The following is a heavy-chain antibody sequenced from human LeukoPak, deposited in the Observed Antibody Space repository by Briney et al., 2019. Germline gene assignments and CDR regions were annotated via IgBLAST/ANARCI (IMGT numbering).Heavy chain of an antibody. J-gene: IGHJ4*02. V-gene: IGHV4-59*13. Sequence: SETLSLTCTVSGGSISSYYWSWIRQPPGKGLEWIGYIYDSGSTNYNPSLKSRVTISVDTSKNQFSLKLSSVTAADTAVYYCASRYSSSWGIDYWGQGTLVTVSS. CDR3: ASRYSSSWGIDY. CDR2: IYDSGST. CDR1: GGSISSYY. D-gene: IGHD6-13*01.